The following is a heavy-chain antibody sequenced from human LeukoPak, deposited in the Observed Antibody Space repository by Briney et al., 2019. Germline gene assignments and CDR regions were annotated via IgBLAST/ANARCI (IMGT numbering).Heavy chain of an antibody. Sequence: GGSLRLSCAASGFTFSSYAMSWVRQAPGKGLEWVSAISGSGGSTYYADSVKGRFTISRDNSKNTLYLQVNSLRAEDTAVYYCAKATFEDDYYGSGSYYLYWGQGTLVTVSS. CDR1: GFTFSSYA. CDR2: ISGSGGST. CDR3: AKATFEDDYYGSGSYYLY. D-gene: IGHD3-10*01. V-gene: IGHV3-23*01. J-gene: IGHJ4*02.